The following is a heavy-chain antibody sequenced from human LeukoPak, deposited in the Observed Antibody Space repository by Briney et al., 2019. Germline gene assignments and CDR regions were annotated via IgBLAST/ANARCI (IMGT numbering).Heavy chain of an antibody. J-gene: IGHJ4*02. CDR3: TTTHVYYDSSGYYLKQGDY. CDR1: GFTFSNAW. CDR2: IKSKTDGGTT. V-gene: IGHV3-15*01. D-gene: IGHD3-22*01. Sequence: PGGSLRLSCAASGFTFSNAWMSWVRQAPGKGLEWVGRIKSKTDGGTTDYAAPVKGRITISRDDSKNTLYLKMNSLKTEDTAVYYCTTTHVYYDSSGYYLKQGDYWGQGTLVTVSS.